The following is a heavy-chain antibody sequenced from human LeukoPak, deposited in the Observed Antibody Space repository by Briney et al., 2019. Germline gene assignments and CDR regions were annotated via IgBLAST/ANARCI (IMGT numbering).Heavy chain of an antibody. V-gene: IGHV1-69*05. CDR3: AYSSTTLNVFGP. J-gene: IGHJ5*02. D-gene: IGHD2-2*01. Sequence: SVKVSCKTSGGSLRNYAFNWVRQAPGQGLEWMGAIIPLLGTTRYAQKFQGRVTITTDDSANTAYMEMNSLRSGDTAVYFCAYSSTTLNVFGPWGQGTLVTVSS. CDR1: GGSLRNYA. CDR2: IIPLLGTT.